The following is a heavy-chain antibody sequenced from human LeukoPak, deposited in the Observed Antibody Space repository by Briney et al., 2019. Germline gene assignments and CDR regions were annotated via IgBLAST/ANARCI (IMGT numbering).Heavy chain of an antibody. D-gene: IGHD3-3*01. CDR2: VYHSGST. CDR3: ARHNYYHFWSTLNWFDP. J-gene: IGHJ5*02. CDR1: GGSISSGSYY. Sequence: SQTLSLTCTVSGGSISSGSYYWSWIRRPPGKGLEWIGSVYHSGSTYYNPSLKSRVTLSVDTSNNHCSLKLRSVTAADTAVYFCARHNYYHFWSTLNWFDPWGQGTLVTVSS. V-gene: IGHV4-39*01.